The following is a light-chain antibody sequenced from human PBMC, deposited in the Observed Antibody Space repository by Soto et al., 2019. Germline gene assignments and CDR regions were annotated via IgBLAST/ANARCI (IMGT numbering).Light chain of an antibody. CDR3: AAWDDSLNGRV. J-gene: IGLJ1*01. Sequence: QSVLTQPPSASGTPGQRVTISCSGSNSNIGSNTVNWYQQLPGTAPKLLIYYDNLRPSGVPDRISGSKSGTSASLAISGLQSDDESDYYCAAWDDSLNGRVFGTGTKFTV. CDR1: NSNIGSNT. CDR2: YDN. V-gene: IGLV1-44*01.